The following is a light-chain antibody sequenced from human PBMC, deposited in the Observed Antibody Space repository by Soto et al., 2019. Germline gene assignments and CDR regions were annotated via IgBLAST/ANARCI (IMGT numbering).Light chain of an antibody. CDR1: QRVSSRY. V-gene: IGKV3-20*01. Sequence: EIVLTQSPGTLSLSPGERATISCRASQRVSSRYFAWFQQRPGQVPRLLIFGSSSRAPGIPDRFSGSGSGTDFTLTISRLEPEDFGVYYCQQDYHSPRTFGQGTKVEIK. J-gene: IGKJ1*01. CDR2: GSS. CDR3: QQDYHSPRT.